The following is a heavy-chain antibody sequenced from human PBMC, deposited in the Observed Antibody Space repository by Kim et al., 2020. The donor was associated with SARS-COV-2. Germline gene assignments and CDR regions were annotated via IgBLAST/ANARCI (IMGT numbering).Heavy chain of an antibody. CDR2: IIPIFGTA. V-gene: IGHV1-69*13. CDR3: ARRYYYGSGNWFDP. Sequence: SVKVSCKASGGTFSSYAISWVRQAPGQGLEWMGGIIPIFGTANYAQKFQGRVTITADESTSTAYMELSSLRSEDTAVYYYARRYYYGSGNWFDPWGQGTLVTVSS. D-gene: IGHD3-10*01. J-gene: IGHJ5*02. CDR1: GGTFSSYA.